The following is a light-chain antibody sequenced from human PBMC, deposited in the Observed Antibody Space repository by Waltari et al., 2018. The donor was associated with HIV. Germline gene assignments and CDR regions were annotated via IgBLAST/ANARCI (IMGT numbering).Light chain of an antibody. CDR2: GNS. Sequence: QSVLTQPPSVSGAPGQRVTISCTGSSSNIGAGYDVHWYQQLPVTAPKLPIYGNSSRAAGVPGRFSGSKSDASASLAITGLQAEDEADYCCQSYDSTLSGSDWVFGGGTKLTVL. V-gene: IGLV1-40*01. CDR3: QSYDSTLSGSDWV. J-gene: IGLJ3*02. CDR1: SSNIGAGYD.